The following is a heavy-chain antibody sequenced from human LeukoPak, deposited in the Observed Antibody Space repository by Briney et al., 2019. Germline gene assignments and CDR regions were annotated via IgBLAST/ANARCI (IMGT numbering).Heavy chain of an antibody. Sequence: ASVTVSCKASGYTFTPYYMHWVRQAPGQGLEWMGWINPNSGGTNYAQKFQDRVTMTRDTSISTAYMELSRLRFDDTAVYYCARSTVLWFGESNADYYYGMDVWGQGTTVTVSS. CDR3: ARSTVLWFGESNADYYYGMDV. J-gene: IGHJ6*02. CDR2: INPNSGGT. V-gene: IGHV1-2*02. CDR1: GYTFTPYY. D-gene: IGHD3-10*01.